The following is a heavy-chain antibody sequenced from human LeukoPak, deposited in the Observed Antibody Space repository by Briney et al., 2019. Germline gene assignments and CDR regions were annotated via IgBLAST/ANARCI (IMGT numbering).Heavy chain of an antibody. CDR1: GFTFSSYA. CDR2: ISGSGGST. J-gene: IGHJ4*02. D-gene: IGHD3-10*01. CDR3: AQNRGYWFGELFHFDY. Sequence: GGSLRLSCAASGFTFSSYAMSWVRQAPGKGLEWVSAISGSGGSTYYADSVKGRFTISRDNSKNTLYLQINSLRAEDTAVYYCAQNRGYWFGELFHFDYWGQGTLVTVSS. V-gene: IGHV3-23*01.